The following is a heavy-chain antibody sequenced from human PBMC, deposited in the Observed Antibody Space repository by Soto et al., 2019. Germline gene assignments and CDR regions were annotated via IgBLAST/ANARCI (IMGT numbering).Heavy chain of an antibody. CDR1: GGSISYYY. CDR2: IYYSGST. D-gene: IGHD1-26*01. CDR3: ARVRERWFNYWYFDL. Sequence: QVQLQESGPGLVKPSETLSLTCTVSGGSISYYYWSWIRQPPGKGLEYIGYIYYSGSTNYNPSLKSRVTMSVDTSKNQFSLRLSSVTAADTAVYYCARVRERWFNYWYFDLWGRGTLVTVSS. V-gene: IGHV4-59*01. J-gene: IGHJ2*01.